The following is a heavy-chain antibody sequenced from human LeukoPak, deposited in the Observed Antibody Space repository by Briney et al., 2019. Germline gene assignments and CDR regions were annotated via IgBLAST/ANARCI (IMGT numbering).Heavy chain of an antibody. Sequence: PSETLSLTCAVSGYSISSGYYWGWIPQPPGKGLEWIGTIYHIGSTYYNPSLKSRVTISVDTSKNQFSLKLTSVTAADTDVYYCARVRGYCSSTICYRYYFDYWGQGTLVTVSS. D-gene: IGHD2-2*01. CDR2: IYHIGST. V-gene: IGHV4-38-2*01. CDR1: GYSISSGYY. J-gene: IGHJ4*02. CDR3: ARVRGYCSSTICYRYYFDY.